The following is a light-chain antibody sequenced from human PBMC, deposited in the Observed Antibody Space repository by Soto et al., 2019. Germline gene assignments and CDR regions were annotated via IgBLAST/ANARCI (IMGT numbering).Light chain of an antibody. J-gene: IGKJ4*01. Sequence: DIQMTQSPSSLSASVGDRVTITCRASQSISSYLNWYQQKPGKAPKLLIYAPSSLQSGVPSRFSDSGSGTDFTLTISSLQPEDFAHYYCQQSYSTPPTFGGGTKVEIK. CDR1: QSISSY. CDR2: APS. CDR3: QQSYSTPPT. V-gene: IGKV1-39*01.